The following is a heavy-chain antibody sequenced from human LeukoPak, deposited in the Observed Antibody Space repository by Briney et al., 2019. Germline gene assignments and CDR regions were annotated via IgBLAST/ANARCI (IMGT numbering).Heavy chain of an antibody. CDR2: ISYDGSNK. Sequence: GGSLRLSCAASGFTFSSYGMHWVRQAPGKGLEWVAVISYDGSNKYYADSVKGRFTISRDNSKNTLYLQMNSLRAEDTAVYYCAKNPRPGVATSFVYYFDYWGQGTLVTVSS. CDR1: GFTFSSYG. V-gene: IGHV3-30*18. D-gene: IGHD5-12*01. CDR3: AKNPRPGVATSFVYYFDY. J-gene: IGHJ4*02.